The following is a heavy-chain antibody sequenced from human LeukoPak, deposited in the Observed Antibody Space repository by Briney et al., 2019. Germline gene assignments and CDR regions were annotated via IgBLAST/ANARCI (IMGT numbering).Heavy chain of an antibody. CDR3: ARAGISAADAFDI. J-gene: IGHJ3*02. Sequence: PGGSLRLSCAASGFTFSSYSMNWVRQAPGKGLEWVSSISSSSSYIYYADSVKGRFTISRDNAKNSLYLQMNCLRAEDTAVYYCARAGISAADAFDIWGQGTMVTVSS. V-gene: IGHV3-21*01. D-gene: IGHD1-26*01. CDR1: GFTFSSYS. CDR2: ISSSSSYI.